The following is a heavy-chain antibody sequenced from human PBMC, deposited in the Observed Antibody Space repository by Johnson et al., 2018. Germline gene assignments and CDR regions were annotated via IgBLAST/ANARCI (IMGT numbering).Heavy chain of an antibody. V-gene: IGHV3-66*01. J-gene: IGHJ6*02. CDR2: IYSGGST. Sequence: VQLVESGGGLVRPGGSLRLSCAASGFTFSSYAMSWVRQAPGKGLEWVSVIYSGGSTYYADSVKGRFPISRANSKNTRYLQMNSLRAEDTAGYCCARDRYYYGSGISDYYYYYGMDVWGQGTTVTVSS. CDR1: GFTFSSYA. D-gene: IGHD3-10*01. CDR3: ARDRYYYGSGISDYYYYYGMDV.